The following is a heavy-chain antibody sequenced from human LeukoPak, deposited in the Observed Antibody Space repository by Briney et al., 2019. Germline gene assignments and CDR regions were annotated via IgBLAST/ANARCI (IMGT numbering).Heavy chain of an antibody. CDR1: GFTFSSYA. J-gene: IGHJ3*02. CDR2: ISYDGSNK. Sequence: PGGSLRLSCAASGFTFSSYAMHWVRQAPGKGLEWVAVISYDGSNKYYADSVKGRFTISRDNSKNTLYLQMNSLRAEDTAVYYCARDRPYYGSGSYSTDAFDIWGQGTMVTVSS. V-gene: IGHV3-30-3*01. D-gene: IGHD3-10*01. CDR3: ARDRPYYGSGSYSTDAFDI.